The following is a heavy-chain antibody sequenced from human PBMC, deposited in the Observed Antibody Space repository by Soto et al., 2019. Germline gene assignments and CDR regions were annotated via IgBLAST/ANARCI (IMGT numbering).Heavy chain of an antibody. CDR2: ISVFNGDT. CDR1: GYTSSSYG. CDR3: ATKDDHKDDQPYYYGMDV. Sequence: ASVKVSCKALGYTSSSYGINWVRQAPGQGLEWMGWISVFNGDTKYAQKFQGRVAITKDPGTSTAHMELRSLRSDDAAVYFCATKDDHKDDQPYYYGMDVWGQGTTVTSP. V-gene: IGHV1-18*01. D-gene: IGHD3-16*01. J-gene: IGHJ6*02.